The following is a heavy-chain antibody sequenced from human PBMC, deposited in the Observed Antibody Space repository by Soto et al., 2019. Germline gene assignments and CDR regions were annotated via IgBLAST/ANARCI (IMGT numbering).Heavy chain of an antibody. CDR3: AKVGLRSYSAAY. Sequence: EVQLLESGGGLVQPGGSLRLSCAASGFTFSSYAMSWVRQAPGKGLEWVSTINVNGSNTNYADSVKGQFTISRDNANNTVYLPMNSLRGEDAAVYYCAKVGLRSYSAAYWGQGTLVTVSS. D-gene: IGHD3-10*01. CDR1: GFTFSSYA. CDR2: INVNGSNT. V-gene: IGHV3-23*01. J-gene: IGHJ4*02.